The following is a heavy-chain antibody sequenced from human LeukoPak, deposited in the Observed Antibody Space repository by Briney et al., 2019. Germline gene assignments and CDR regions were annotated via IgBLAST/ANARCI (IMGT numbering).Heavy chain of an antibody. CDR3: AKALPPTITIVRGVNVAPTDY. CDR1: GFTFSSYA. CDR2: ISGSGGST. Sequence: GGSLRLSCAASGFTFSSYAMSWVRQAPGKGLEWVSAISGSGGSTYYADSVKGRFTISRDNSKNTLYLQMNSLRAEDTAVYYCAKALPPTITIVRGVNVAPTDYWGQGTLVTVSS. D-gene: IGHD3-10*01. V-gene: IGHV3-23*01. J-gene: IGHJ4*02.